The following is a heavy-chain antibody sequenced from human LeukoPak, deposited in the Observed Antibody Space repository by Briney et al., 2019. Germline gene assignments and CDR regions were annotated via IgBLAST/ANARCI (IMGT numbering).Heavy chain of an antibody. Sequence: SETLSLTCTVSGGSISRYYWNWIRQPPGKGLEWIGYIYYSGSTNYNPSLNSRVTISVDTSKNQFSLKLSSVTAADTAVYYWALIAMISSRLTFDYWGQGTLVTVSS. D-gene: IGHD3/OR15-3a*01. CDR3: ALIAMISSRLTFDY. J-gene: IGHJ4*02. V-gene: IGHV4-59*08. CDR1: GGSISRYY. CDR2: IYYSGST.